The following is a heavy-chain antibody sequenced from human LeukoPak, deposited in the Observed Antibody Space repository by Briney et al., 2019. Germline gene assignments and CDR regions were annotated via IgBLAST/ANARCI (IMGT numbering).Heavy chain of an antibody. V-gene: IGHV4-61*02. CDR2: SYTRGTT. CDR1: GGSISSGGYY. Sequence: SETLSLTCTVSGGSISSGGYYWSWIRQPAGKGLEWIGRSYTRGTTNYNPSLKSRVTMSEDTSKNQLSLKLSSVTAADTAVYYCARDSYTVTTGNDAFDIWGQGTVVTVSS. D-gene: IGHD4-17*01. CDR3: ARDSYTVTTGNDAFDI. J-gene: IGHJ3*02.